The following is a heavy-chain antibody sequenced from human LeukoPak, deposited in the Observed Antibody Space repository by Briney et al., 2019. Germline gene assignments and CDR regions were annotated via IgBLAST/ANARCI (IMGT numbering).Heavy chain of an antibody. J-gene: IGHJ4*02. D-gene: IGHD3-22*01. Sequence: PSETLSLTCTVSGGSISSYYWSWIRQPPGKGLEWIGDIYYSGSTNYNPSLKSRVTTSVDTSKSQFSLKLSSVTAADTAVYYCARLSPRYYDSSGYYFWVPFDYWGQGTLVTVSS. CDR1: GGSISSYY. CDR2: IYYSGST. CDR3: ARLSPRYYDSSGYYFWVPFDY. V-gene: IGHV4-59*08.